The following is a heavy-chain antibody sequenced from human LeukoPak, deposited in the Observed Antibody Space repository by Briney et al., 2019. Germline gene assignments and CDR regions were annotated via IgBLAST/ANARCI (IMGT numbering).Heavy chain of an antibody. D-gene: IGHD3-22*01. V-gene: IGHV3-66*04. J-gene: IGHJ3*02. CDR3: ARHLDYYDSSGYFNWDAFDI. CDR1: GFTVSSDY. Sequence: GGSLRLSCAASGFTVSSDYMSWVRQAPGKGLEWVSVIYMDGTTFYADSVKGRFTISRDNSKNTLYLQMNILRAEDTAVYYCARHLDYYDSSGYFNWDAFDIWGQGTMVTVSS. CDR2: IYMDGTT.